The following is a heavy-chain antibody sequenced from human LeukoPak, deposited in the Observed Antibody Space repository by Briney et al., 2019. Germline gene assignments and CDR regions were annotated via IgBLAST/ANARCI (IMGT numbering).Heavy chain of an antibody. V-gene: IGHV4-4*07. D-gene: IGHD6-13*01. CDR3: ARDEPDSSSWYGDAFDI. CDR2: MYTSGRT. Sequence: SETLSLTCTVSGGSISHYYWSWIRQPAGKGLEWIGRMYTSGRTNYGPSLRSRVTMSVDTSKNQFSLKLSSVTAADTAVYYCARDEPDSSSWYGDAFDIWGQGTMVTVSS. J-gene: IGHJ3*02. CDR1: GGSISHYY.